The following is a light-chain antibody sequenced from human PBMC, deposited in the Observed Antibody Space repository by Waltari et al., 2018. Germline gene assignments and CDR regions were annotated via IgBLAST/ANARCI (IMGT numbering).Light chain of an antibody. CDR2: GAS. V-gene: IGKV3-15*01. CDR3: RQYYNWPYT. Sequence: EIVMTQSPASLSVSPGERATLSCRASQSVGSRVAWDQQKPGQAPRILISGASTRATGVPARFGGSGSVTEFTLTISSLQSGDFAVYYCRQYYNWPYTFGQGTKLEI. CDR1: QSVGSR. J-gene: IGKJ2*01.